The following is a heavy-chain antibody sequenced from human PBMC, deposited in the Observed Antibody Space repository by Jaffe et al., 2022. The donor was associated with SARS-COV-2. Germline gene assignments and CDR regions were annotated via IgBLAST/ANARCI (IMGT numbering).Heavy chain of an antibody. CDR2: IYTSGST. V-gene: IGHV4-61*02. J-gene: IGHJ6*02. CDR3: ARGDPFQLDPYGMDV. CDR1: GGSISSGSYY. D-gene: IGHD1-1*01. Sequence: QVQLQESGPGLVKPSQTLSLTCTVSGGSISSGSYYWSWIRQPAGKGLEWIGRIYTSGSTNYNPSLKSRVTISVDTSKNQFSLKLSSVTAADTAVYYCARGDPFQLDPYGMDVWGQGTTVTVSS.